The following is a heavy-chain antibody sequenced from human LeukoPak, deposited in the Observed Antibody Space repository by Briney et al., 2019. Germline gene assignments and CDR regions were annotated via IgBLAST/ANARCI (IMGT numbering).Heavy chain of an antibody. CDR1: GFTVGSNY. CDR3: ARGSFDWLLFGY. J-gene: IGHJ4*02. V-gene: IGHV3-53*01. Sequence: PGGSLRLSCAASGFTVGSNYMSWVRQAPGKGLEWVAVIYSGGSTYYADSVKGRFTISRDNSKNTLYLQMNSLRAEDTAVYYCARGSFDWLLFGYWGQGTLVTVSS. CDR2: IYSGGST. D-gene: IGHD3-9*01.